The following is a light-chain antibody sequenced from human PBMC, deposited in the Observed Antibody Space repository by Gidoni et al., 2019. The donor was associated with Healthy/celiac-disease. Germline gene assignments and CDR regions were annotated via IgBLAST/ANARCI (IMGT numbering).Light chain of an antibody. CDR3: CSYAGSSTFWV. Sequence: QSALTQPASVSGSPGQSSTISCTGTSSDVGCYYSVSWYQKHPGQAPKLMIYGVSKRPSGVSNPFSGSKSCTTASLTISGLQAEDEADYYCCSYAGSSTFWVFGVGTTLTVL. V-gene: IGLV2-23*02. CDR2: GVS. CDR1: SSDVGCYYS. J-gene: IGLJ3*02.